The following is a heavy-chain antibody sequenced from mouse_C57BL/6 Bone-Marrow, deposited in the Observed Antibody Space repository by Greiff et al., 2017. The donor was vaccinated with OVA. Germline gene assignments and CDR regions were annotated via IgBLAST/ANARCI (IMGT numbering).Heavy chain of an antibody. CDR1: GFTFSSYA. CDR3: ARDTTTVVDWYFDV. J-gene: IGHJ1*03. CDR2: ISDGGSYT. D-gene: IGHD1-1*01. Sequence: EVKVVESGGGLVKPGGSLKLSCAASGFTFSSYAMSWVRQTPEKRLEWVATISDGGSYTYYPDNVKGRFTISRDNAKNNLYLQMSHLTSEDTAMYYCARDTTTVVDWYFDVWGTGTTVTVAS. V-gene: IGHV5-4*01.